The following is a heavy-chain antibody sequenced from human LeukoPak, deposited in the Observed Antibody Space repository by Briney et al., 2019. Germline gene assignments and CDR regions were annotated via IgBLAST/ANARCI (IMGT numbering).Heavy chain of an antibody. CDR3: ARDLGYSSGPNY. J-gene: IGHJ4*02. Sequence: GGSLRLSCAASGFTVSSNYMNWVRQAPGKGLEWVSYISGGSSFTYYVDSVKGRFTISRDNAKNSLYPQMNSLRAEDTAVYYCARDLGYSSGPNYWGQGTRVTVSS. CDR2: ISGGSSFT. V-gene: IGHV3-21*01. D-gene: IGHD6-19*01. CDR1: GFTVSSNY.